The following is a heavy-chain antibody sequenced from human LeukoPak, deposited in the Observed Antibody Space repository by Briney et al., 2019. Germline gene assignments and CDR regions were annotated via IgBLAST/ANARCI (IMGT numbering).Heavy chain of an antibody. D-gene: IGHD2-2*01. CDR3: ARDSTRGPYYYYYGMDV. J-gene: IGHJ6*04. CDR1: GFTFSSYS. V-gene: IGHV3-21*01. Sequence: GGSLRFSCAASGFTFSSYSMNWVRQAPGKGLEWVSSISSSSSYIYYADSVKGRFTISRDNAKNSLYLQMNSLRAEDTAVYYCARDSTRGPYYYYYGMDVWGKGTTVTVST. CDR2: ISSSSSYI.